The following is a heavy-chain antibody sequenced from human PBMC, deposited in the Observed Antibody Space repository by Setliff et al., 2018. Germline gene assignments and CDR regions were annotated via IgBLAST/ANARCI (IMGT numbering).Heavy chain of an antibody. J-gene: IGHJ5*02. V-gene: IGHV4-39*01. D-gene: IGHD3-10*01. CDR2: IYSSGNT. Sequence: SETLSLTCTVSGGPIISDTYYWGWIRQPPGKGLEWIGSIYSSGNTYYNPSAKSRVTISVDTSKNQVSLKLTSVTAADTSVYYCARHFGWRFDPWGQGALVTVSS. CDR3: ARHFGWRFDP. CDR1: GGPIISDTYY.